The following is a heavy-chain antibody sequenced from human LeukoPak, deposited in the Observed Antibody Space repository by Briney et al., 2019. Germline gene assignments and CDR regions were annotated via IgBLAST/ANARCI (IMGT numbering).Heavy chain of an antibody. CDR3: ARDLSGYSSLLDY. J-gene: IGHJ4*02. CDR2: ISASSSYI. V-gene: IGHV3-21*01. Sequence: GGSLRLSCAASGFTFSTYTMNWVRQAPEKGLEWVSSISASSSYIYYADSVKDRLTISRDNAKNSLYLQMNSLGAEDTAVYYCARDLSGYSSLLDYWGQGTLVTVSS. D-gene: IGHD3-22*01. CDR1: GFTFSTYT.